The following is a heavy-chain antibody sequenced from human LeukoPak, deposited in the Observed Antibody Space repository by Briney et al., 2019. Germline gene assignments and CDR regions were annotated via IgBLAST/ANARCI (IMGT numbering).Heavy chain of an antibody. CDR3: ARKRGEGLWRTVTSRRNWFDP. J-gene: IGHJ5*02. CDR2: INPNGGGT. CDR1: GYTFTGYS. V-gene: IGHV1-2*02. D-gene: IGHD1-7*01. Sequence: GASLKLSCTASGYTFTGYSIYWVRQAPGQGLEWMGWINPNGGGTNYAQTFQGRVTMTRDTSISTAYLDMSRLRSDDTAVYYGARKRGEGLWRTVTSRRNWFDPSGQGTLVTVSS.